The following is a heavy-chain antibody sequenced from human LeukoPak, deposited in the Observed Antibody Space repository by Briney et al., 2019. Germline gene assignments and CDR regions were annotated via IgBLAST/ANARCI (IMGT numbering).Heavy chain of an antibody. V-gene: IGHV3-21*01. CDR2: ISSSSSYI. CDR3: ARGATPPDYYMDV. Sequence: GGSLRLSCAASGFTFSSYSMNWVRQAPGKGPEWVSSISSSSSYIYYADSVKGRFTISRDNAKNSLYLQMNSLRAEDTAVYYCARGATPPDYYMDVWGKGTTVTVSS. CDR1: GFTFSSYS. D-gene: IGHD1-26*01. J-gene: IGHJ6*03.